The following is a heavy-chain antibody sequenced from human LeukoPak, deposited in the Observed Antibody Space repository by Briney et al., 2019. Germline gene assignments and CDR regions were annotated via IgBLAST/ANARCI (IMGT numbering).Heavy chain of an antibody. CDR3: ARHGPPYYYDSSGYIY. V-gene: IGHV4-38-2*02. CDR2: MYHTGST. J-gene: IGHJ4*02. Sequence: SETLSLTCTVSGYSMSSGYYWGWIRQPPERGLEWIGSMYHTGSTYYNPSLKSRVIISVDTSKNQFSLKLSSVTAADTAVYYCARHGPPYYYDSSGYIYWGQGTLVTVSS. CDR1: GYSMSSGYY. D-gene: IGHD3-22*01.